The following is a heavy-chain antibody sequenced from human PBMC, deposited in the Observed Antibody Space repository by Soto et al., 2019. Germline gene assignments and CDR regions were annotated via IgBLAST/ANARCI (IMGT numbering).Heavy chain of an antibody. V-gene: IGHV3-23*01. Sequence: EVQLLESGGGLVQPGGSLRLSCAASGFTFSSYAMSWVRQAPGKGLEWVSAISGSGGSTYYADSVKGRFTISRDNSKNTLYLQMNSLRAEDTAVYYCAKAMWAVADQDNYFDYWGQGTLVTVSS. CDR1: GFTFSSYA. D-gene: IGHD6-19*01. CDR3: AKAMWAVADQDNYFDY. CDR2: ISGSGGST. J-gene: IGHJ4*02.